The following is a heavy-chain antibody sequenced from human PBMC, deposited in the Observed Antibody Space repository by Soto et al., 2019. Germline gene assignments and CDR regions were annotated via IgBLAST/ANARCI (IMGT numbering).Heavy chain of an antibody. V-gene: IGHV3-11*01. J-gene: IGHJ5*02. CDR1: GGSISSYY. Sequence: LSLTCTVSGGSISSYYWSWIRQAPGKGLEWVSYISSSGSTIYYADSVKGRFTISRDNAKNSLYLQMNSLRAEDTAVYYCARESPFDPWGQGTLVTVSS. CDR2: ISSSGSTI. CDR3: ARESPFDP.